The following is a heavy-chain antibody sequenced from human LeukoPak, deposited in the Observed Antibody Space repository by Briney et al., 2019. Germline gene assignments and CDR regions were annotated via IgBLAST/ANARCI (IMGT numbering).Heavy chain of an antibody. V-gene: IGHV1-8*01. Sequence: ASVKVSCKASGYTFTSYDINWVRQATGQGLEWMGWMNPNSGNTGYAQKFQGRVTMTRNTSISTAYMGLSSLRSEDTAVYYCAREIAAAGTPFDYWGQGTLVTVSS. CDR1: GYTFTSYD. J-gene: IGHJ4*02. D-gene: IGHD6-13*01. CDR3: AREIAAAGTPFDY. CDR2: MNPNSGNT.